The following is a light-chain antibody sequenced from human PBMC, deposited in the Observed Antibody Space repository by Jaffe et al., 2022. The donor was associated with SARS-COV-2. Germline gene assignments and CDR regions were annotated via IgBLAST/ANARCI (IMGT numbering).Light chain of an antibody. CDR3: YSTDSSGNHSWV. CDR2: EDS. J-gene: IGLJ3*02. V-gene: IGLV3-10*01. Sequence: SYELTQPPSVSVSPGQTARISSSGDALPKKYPYWHQQKSGQAPVLVIYEDSKRPSGIPERFSGSSSGTMATLTISGAQVEDEPDYYCYSTDSSGNHSWVFGGGTKLTVL. CDR1: ALPKKY.